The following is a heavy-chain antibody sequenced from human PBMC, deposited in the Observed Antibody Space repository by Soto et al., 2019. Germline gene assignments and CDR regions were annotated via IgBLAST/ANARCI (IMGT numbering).Heavy chain of an antibody. CDR1: GGTFSSYA. V-gene: IGHV1-69*13. J-gene: IGHJ3*02. CDR3: ARDRVKATHAFDI. Sequence: GASVKVSCKASGGTFSSYAISWVRQAPGQGLEWMGGIIPIFGTANYAQKFQGRVTITADESTSTAYMELSSLRSEDTAVYYCARDRVKATHAFDIWGQGTMVTVSS. D-gene: IGHD2-15*01. CDR2: IIPIFGTA.